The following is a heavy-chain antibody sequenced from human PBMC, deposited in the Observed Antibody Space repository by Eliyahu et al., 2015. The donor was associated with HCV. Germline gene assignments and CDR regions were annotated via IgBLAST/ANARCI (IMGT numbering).Heavy chain of an antibody. CDR1: GGSISSSSYY. D-gene: IGHD4-11*01. CDR3: ARRRARYSNYPHDAFDI. J-gene: IGHJ3*02. CDR2: IYYSGST. V-gene: IGHV4-39*01. Sequence: QLQLQESGPGLVKPSETLSLTCTVSGGSISSSSYYWGWIRQPPGKGLEWIGSIYYSGSTYYNPSLKSRVTISVDTSKNQFSLKLSSVTAADTAVYYCARRRARYSNYPHDAFDIWGQGTMVTVSS.